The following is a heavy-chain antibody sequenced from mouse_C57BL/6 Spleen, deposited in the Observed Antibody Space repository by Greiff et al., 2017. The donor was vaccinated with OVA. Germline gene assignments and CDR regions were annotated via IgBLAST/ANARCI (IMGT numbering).Heavy chain of an antibody. CDR2: FHPYNDDT. D-gene: IGHD1-1*01. CDR1: GYTFTTYP. Sequence: QVQLKESGAELVKPGASVKMSCKASGYTFTTYPIEWMKQNHGKSLEWIGNFHPYNDDTKYNEKFKGKATLTVEKSSSTVYLELSRLTSDDTAVYYCARRSYGSSYGFDYWGQGTLVTVSA. J-gene: IGHJ3*01. CDR3: ARRSYGSSYGFDY. V-gene: IGHV1-47*01.